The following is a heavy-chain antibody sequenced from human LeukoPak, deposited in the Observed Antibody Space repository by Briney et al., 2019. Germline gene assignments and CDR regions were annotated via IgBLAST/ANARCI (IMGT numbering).Heavy chain of an antibody. J-gene: IGHJ4*02. CDR1: GYTFTSYD. V-gene: IGHV1-8*03. CDR3: ARGFRDFWSGYLYYFDC. CDR2: MNPNSGNT. D-gene: IGHD3-3*01. Sequence: ASVKVSCKASGYTFTSYDINWVRQATGQGLEWMGWMNPNSGNTGYAQKFQGRVTITRNTSISTAYMELSSLRSEDTAVYYCARGFRDFWSGYLYYFDCRGQGTLVTVSS.